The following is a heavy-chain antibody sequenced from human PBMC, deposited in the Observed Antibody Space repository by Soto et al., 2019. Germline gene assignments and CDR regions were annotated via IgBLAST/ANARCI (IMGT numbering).Heavy chain of an antibody. D-gene: IGHD5-12*01. CDR1: GFTVSSSQ. V-gene: IGHV3-53*01. CDR3: ARDTGLHLFFSY. Sequence: GGSLRLSCAASGFTVSSSQMTWVRQAPGKALEWVSLIFIGGITQYADSVKGRFTISRDNAKNSLYLQLNSLRAEDTAVYYCARDTGLHLFFSYWGQGTPVTVSS. CDR2: IFIGGIT. J-gene: IGHJ4*02.